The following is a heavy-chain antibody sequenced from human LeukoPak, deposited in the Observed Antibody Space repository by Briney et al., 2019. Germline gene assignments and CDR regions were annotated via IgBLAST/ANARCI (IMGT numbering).Heavy chain of an antibody. D-gene: IGHD2-2*01. CDR1: GFTFSSYG. V-gene: IGHV3-30*02. Sequence: PGGSLRLSYPASGFTFSSYGMHWVRQAPGKGLEWVAFIRHDGSNKYYADSVKGRFTISRDNSKNTLYLQMNSLRAEDTAVYYCAKGYCSSTTCSVDYWGQGTLVTVSS. CDR2: IRHDGSNK. CDR3: AKGYCSSTTCSVDY. J-gene: IGHJ4*02.